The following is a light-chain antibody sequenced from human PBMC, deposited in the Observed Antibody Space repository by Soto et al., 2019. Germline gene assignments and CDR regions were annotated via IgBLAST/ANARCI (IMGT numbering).Light chain of an antibody. Sequence: IVFTQSPATLSLSPGERAPLSCRASQSVSSYLAWYQQKPGQAPRLLIYDASNRATGIPARFSGSGSGTDFTLTISSLEPEDFAVYYCQQRSNWITFGQGTRLEIK. CDR2: DAS. CDR3: QQRSNWIT. CDR1: QSVSSY. V-gene: IGKV3-11*01. J-gene: IGKJ5*01.